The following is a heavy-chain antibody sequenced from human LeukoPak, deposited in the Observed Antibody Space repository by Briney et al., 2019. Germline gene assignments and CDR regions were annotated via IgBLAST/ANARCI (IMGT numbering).Heavy chain of an antibody. Sequence: EASVKVSCKASGYTFTSYGISWVRQAPGQGLEWMGWINPNSGGTNYAQKFQGRVTMTRDTSISTAYMELSRLRSDDTAVYYCARETNDFWSGSTETIDYFDYWGQGTLVTVSS. CDR2: INPNSGGT. J-gene: IGHJ4*02. CDR3: ARETNDFWSGSTETIDYFDY. CDR1: GYTFTSYG. D-gene: IGHD3-3*01. V-gene: IGHV1-2*02.